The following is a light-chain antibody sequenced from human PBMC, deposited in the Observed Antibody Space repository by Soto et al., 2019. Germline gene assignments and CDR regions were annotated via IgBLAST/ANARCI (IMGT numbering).Light chain of an antibody. CDR3: QQFNSYPA. CDR1: QGISSA. Sequence: AIQLIQSPSSLSASVGDRVTITCRASQGISSALAWYQQKPGKAPKLLIYDASSLESGVPSRFSGSGSGTDFTLTISSLQPEDFATYYCQQFNSYPAFGQGTRLEIK. J-gene: IGKJ5*01. CDR2: DAS. V-gene: IGKV1-13*02.